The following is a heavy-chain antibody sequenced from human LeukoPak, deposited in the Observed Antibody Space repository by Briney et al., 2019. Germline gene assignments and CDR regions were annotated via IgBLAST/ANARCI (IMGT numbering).Heavy chain of an antibody. CDR1: GFTFSRYA. D-gene: IGHD2-15*01. V-gene: IGHV3-23*01. CDR3: AKDSGYCSGGSCLYYYYYYMDV. CDR2: ISGSGENT. J-gene: IGHJ6*03. Sequence: GWSLRLSCAASGFTFSRYAMSGVRPAPGKGLEGVSPISGSGENTYYADAGKGRCTIARDKSKNTLYLQMNSLRAEDTAVYYCAKDSGYCSGGSCLYYYYYYMDVWGKGTTVTVSS.